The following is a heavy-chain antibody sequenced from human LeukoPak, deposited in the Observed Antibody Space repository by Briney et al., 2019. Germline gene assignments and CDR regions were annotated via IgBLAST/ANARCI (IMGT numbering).Heavy chain of an antibody. CDR1: GYNFPIYW. J-gene: IGHJ4*02. CDR3: ASLRGYPAAVDY. D-gene: IGHD5-18*01. V-gene: IGHV5-51*01. Sequence: GESLKISCQGSGYNFPIYWIGWVRQMPGQGLEWMGIIYPDDSNTIYGPSFQGQVTISADKSISTAYLQWSSLKASDTAMYYCASLRGYPAAVDYWGQGTLVTVSS. CDR2: IYPDDSNT.